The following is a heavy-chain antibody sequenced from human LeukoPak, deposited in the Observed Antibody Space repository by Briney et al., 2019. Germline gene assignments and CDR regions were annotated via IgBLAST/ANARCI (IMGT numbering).Heavy chain of an antibody. CDR3: ASGSSSSGYYYYYMDV. D-gene: IGHD6-6*01. CDR1: GGSISSYY. V-gene: IGHV4-4*07. J-gene: IGHJ6*03. CDR2: IYTSGST. Sequence: SETLSLTCTVSGGSISSYYWSWIRQPAGKGLEWIGRIYTSGSTNYNPSLKSRVTMSVDPSKNQFSLKPGSVTAADTAVYYCASGSSSSGYYYYYMDVWGKGTTVTVSS.